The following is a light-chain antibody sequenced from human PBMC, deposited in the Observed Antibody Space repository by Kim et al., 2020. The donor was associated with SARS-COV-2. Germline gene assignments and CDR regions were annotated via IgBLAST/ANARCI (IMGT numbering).Light chain of an antibody. CDR1: SSDVCGYNY. J-gene: IGLJ1*01. Sequence: SLTRSCTGTSSDVCGYNYVSWYQQHPGKAPKLMIYDVSNRPSGVSNRFSGSKSGNTASLTISGLQAEDEADYYCSSYTSSSTLYVFGTGTKVTVL. CDR2: DVS. CDR3: SSYTSSSTLYV. V-gene: IGLV2-14*04.